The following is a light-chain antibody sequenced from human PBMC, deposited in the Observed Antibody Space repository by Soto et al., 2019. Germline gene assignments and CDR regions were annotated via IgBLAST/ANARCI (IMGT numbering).Light chain of an antibody. Sequence: QSVLTQPPSVSAAPGQRVTISCSGSSSNIGNNYVSWYQLVPGTAPQLLIYDNNKRPSGIPDRFSGTKSGASAPLDIAGLQAGDEADYYCGTWDISLNAVVFGGGTKVTVL. CDR1: SSNIGNNY. J-gene: IGLJ3*02. CDR2: DNN. V-gene: IGLV1-51*01. CDR3: GTWDISLNAVV.